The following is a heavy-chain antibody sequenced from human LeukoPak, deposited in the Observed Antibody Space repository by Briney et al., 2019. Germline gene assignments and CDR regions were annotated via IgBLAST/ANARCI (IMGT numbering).Heavy chain of an antibody. J-gene: IGHJ4*02. CDR3: ARDGYGDDFDY. CDR2: ISSSGSTI. Sequence: GGSLRLSCAASGFTFSSYEMNWVRQAPGKGLEWVSYISSSGSTIYYADSVKGRFTISRDNAKNSLYLQMNSLRAEDTAVYYCARDGYGDDFDYWGQGTLVTVSS. CDR1: GFTFSSYE. V-gene: IGHV3-48*03. D-gene: IGHD4-17*01.